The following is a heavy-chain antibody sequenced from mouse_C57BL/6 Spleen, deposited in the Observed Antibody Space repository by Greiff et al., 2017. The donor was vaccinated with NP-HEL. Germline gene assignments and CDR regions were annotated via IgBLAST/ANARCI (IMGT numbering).Heavy chain of an antibody. CDR3: ASLTTVVATEFLDAMDY. Sequence: QVQLKESGPGLVQPSQSLSITCTVSGFSLTSYGVHWVRQSPGKGLEWLGVIWRGGSTDYNAAFMSRLSITKDNSKGQVFFKMNSLQADDTAIYYCASLTTVVATEFLDAMDYWGQGTSVTVSS. CDR2: IWRGGST. D-gene: IGHD1-1*01. J-gene: IGHJ4*01. CDR1: GFSLTSYG. V-gene: IGHV2-5*01.